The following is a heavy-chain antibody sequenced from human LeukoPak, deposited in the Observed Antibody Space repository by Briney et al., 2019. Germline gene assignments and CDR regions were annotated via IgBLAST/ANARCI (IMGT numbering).Heavy chain of an antibody. CDR2: IWYDGSNK. V-gene: IGHV3-33*01. CDR3: VRDNPRQQGFAY. Sequence: PGGSLRLSCAASGFTFSSYGMHWVRQAPGKGLEWVAVIWYDGSNKYYADSVKGRFTISRDNSKNTLYLQMNSLRAEDTAVYYCVRDNPRQQGFAYWGQGTLVTVSS. CDR1: GFTFSSYG. D-gene: IGHD6-13*01. J-gene: IGHJ4*02.